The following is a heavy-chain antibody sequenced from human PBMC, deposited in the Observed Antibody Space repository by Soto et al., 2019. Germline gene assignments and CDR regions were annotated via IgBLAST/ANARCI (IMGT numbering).Heavy chain of an antibody. J-gene: IGHJ5*02. Sequence: EFQVLQSGGGLVQPGGSLTLSCAASGFPFSSTDMTWVRQAPGKGLEWVSTIDGSGGTTYYADSVKGRFTISRDNSINAVFLQMTSLRADDTALYFCAKNSGWFNTLGQGAMVTVSS. CDR2: IDGSGGTT. CDR1: GFPFSSTD. D-gene: IGHD3-10*01. V-gene: IGHV3-23*01. CDR3: AKNSGWFNT.